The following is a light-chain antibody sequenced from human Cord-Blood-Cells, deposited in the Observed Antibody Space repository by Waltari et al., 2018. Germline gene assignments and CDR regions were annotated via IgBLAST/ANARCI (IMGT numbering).Light chain of an antibody. CDR2: SNN. CDR3: AAWDDSLNGRV. CDR1: SSNIGSNT. Sequence: QSVLTQPPSASGTPGQRVTISCSGSSSNIGSNTVNWYQQLPGTAPKLLIYSNNPRPSGGPDRFSGSKSGTSASLAISGLQSEDEADYYCAAWDDSLNGRVFGGGTKLTVL. V-gene: IGLV1-44*01. J-gene: IGLJ3*02.